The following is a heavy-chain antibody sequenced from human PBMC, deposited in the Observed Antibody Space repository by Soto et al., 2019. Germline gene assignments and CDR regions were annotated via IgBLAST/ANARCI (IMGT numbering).Heavy chain of an antibody. CDR1: GYTFTGYY. CDR2: IIPIFGTA. CDR3: ARGVRGGQIQALDY. D-gene: IGHD3-10*01. Sequence: QVQLVQSGAEVKKPGASVKVSCKASGYTFTGYYMHWVRQAPGQGLEWMGGIIPIFGTANYAQKFQGRVTITADKSTSTAYMELSSLRSEDTAVYYCARGVRGGQIQALDYWGQGTLVTVSS. J-gene: IGHJ4*02. V-gene: IGHV1-69*06.